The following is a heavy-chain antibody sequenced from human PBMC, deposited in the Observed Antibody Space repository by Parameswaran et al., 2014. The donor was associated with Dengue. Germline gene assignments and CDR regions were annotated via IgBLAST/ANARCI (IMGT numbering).Heavy chain of an antibody. J-gene: IGHJ6*02. CDR3: ARDRAAVAGTLGGMDV. CDR2: ISGSGGST. Sequence: VRQAPGKGLEWVSAISGSGGSTYYADSVKGRFTISRDNSKNTLYLQMNSLRAEDTAVYYCARDRAAVAGTLGGMDVWGQGTTVTVSS. V-gene: IGHV3-23*01. D-gene: IGHD6-19*01.